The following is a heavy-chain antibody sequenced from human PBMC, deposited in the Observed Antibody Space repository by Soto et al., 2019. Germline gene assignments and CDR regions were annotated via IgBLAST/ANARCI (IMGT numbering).Heavy chain of an antibody. CDR2: IVGGSGNT. D-gene: IGHD1-26*01. J-gene: IGHJ6*02. CDR3: AARRSGLYAMDV. V-gene: IGHV1-58*01. Sequence: MQLVQSGPEVKKPGTLVKVSCKASGFTFSTSAVQWVRQARGQRPEWMGWIVGGSGNTNYAQNSQERVIITRDMSTSTVYMELSSLRSDDTAVYFCAARRSGLYAMDVWGQGTTVTVSS. CDR1: GFTFSTSA.